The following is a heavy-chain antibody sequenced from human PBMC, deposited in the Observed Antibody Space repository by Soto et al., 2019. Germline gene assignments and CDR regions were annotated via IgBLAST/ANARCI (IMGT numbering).Heavy chain of an antibody. Sequence: GSLRLSCAASGFTFSSYAMSWVRQAPGKGLEWVSAISGSGGSTYYADSVKGRFTISRDNSKNTLYLQMNSLGAEDTAVYYCAKFSQGYYYDSSGYYSGDYYYYGMDVWGQGTTVTVSS. CDR1: GFTFSSYA. D-gene: IGHD3-22*01. CDR2: ISGSGGST. V-gene: IGHV3-23*01. J-gene: IGHJ6*02. CDR3: AKFSQGYYYDSSGYYSGDYYYYGMDV.